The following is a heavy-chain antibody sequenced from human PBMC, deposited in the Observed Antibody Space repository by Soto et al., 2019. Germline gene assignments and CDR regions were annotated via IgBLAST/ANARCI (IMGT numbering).Heavy chain of an antibody. CDR3: ARHADFYDSSGPHPFDY. V-gene: IGHV5-51*01. Sequence: GESLKISCKGSGYSFTSYWIGWVRQMPGKGLEWMGIIYPGDSDTRYSPSFQGQVTISADKSISTAYLQWSSLKASDTAMYYCARHADFYDSSGPHPFDYWGQGTLVTVSS. J-gene: IGHJ4*02. D-gene: IGHD3-22*01. CDR1: GYSFTSYW. CDR2: IYPGDSDT.